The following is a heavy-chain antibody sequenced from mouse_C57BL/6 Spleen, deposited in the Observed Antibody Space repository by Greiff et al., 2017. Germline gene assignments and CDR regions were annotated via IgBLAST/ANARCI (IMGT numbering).Heavy chain of an antibody. Sequence: VQLQQSGAELVRPGSSVKLSCKASGYTFTSYWMHWVKQRPIQGLEWIGNIDPSDSETHYNQKFKDKATLTVDKSSSTAYMQLSSLTSEDSAVYYCASHRGNYYAMDYWGQGTSVTVSS. J-gene: IGHJ4*01. CDR1: GYTFTSYW. V-gene: IGHV1-52*01. CDR2: IDPSDSET. D-gene: IGHD2-1*01. CDR3: ASHRGNYYAMDY.